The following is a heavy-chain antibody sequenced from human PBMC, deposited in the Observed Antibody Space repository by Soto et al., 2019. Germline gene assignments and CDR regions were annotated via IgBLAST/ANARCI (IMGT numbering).Heavy chain of an antibody. D-gene: IGHD6-13*01. J-gene: IGHJ5*02. CDR2: INAGNGNT. Sequence: GASVKLSCKASGYTFTSYAMHWVRQAPGQRLEWMGWINAGNGNTKYSQKFQGRVTITRDTSASTAYMELSSLRSEDTAVYYCARALQQLVTPGWFDPWGQGTLVTVSS. CDR3: ARALQQLVTPGWFDP. CDR1: GYTFTSYA. V-gene: IGHV1-3*01.